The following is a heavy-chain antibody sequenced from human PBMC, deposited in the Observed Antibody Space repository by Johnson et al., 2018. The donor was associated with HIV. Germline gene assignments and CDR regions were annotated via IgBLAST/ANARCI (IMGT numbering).Heavy chain of an antibody. J-gene: IGHJ3*02. D-gene: IGHD3-22*01. CDR2: IGTAGDT. CDR1: GFTFNNYD. Sequence: MLLVESGGGLVQPGESLRLSCAASGFTFNNYDMHLVRRATGKGLEWVSAIGTAGDTYYPDSVKGRFTISRENAKTSLYLQMNSLRAGDTAVYYCARGPPCYDGSGGYAFDIWGQGTVVAVSS. V-gene: IGHV3-13*01. CDR3: ARGPPCYDGSGGYAFDI.